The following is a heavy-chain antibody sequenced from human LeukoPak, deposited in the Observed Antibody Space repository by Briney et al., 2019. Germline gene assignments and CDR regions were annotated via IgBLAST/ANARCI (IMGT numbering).Heavy chain of an antibody. CDR3: ARLNGGN. CDR2: IDYSGST. Sequence: SPTLLLTFTVGGRPVRTYYWCWIRQPPWKGLEWIAYIDYSGSTSYNPSLKSRVSISIDTSKNQFSLRLSSVTAADTAVYYCARLNGGNWGQGTLVTVSS. CDR1: GRPVRTYY. D-gene: IGHD3-16*01. V-gene: IGHV4-59*08. J-gene: IGHJ4*02.